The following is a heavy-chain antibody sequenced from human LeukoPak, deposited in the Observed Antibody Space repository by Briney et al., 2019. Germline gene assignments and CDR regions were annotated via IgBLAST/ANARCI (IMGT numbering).Heavy chain of an antibody. J-gene: IGHJ6*02. CDR2: MYSGGSR. CDR3: ERRNQDYYYSMDV. Sequence: TGGSLRLSCAASGFTVSSNYVSCVRQARGKGREWVTVMYSGGSRYYADSVKRRFPISIDNSTNTLYLQLNSRRAEDTAVYYCERRNQDYYYSMDVWGQGTTVTVSS. V-gene: IGHV3-66*04. CDR1: GFTVSSNY.